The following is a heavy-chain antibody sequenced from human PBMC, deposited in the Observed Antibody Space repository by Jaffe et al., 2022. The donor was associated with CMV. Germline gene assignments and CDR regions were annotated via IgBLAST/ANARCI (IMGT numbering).Heavy chain of an antibody. CDR2: IIPILGIA. V-gene: IGHV1-69*09. Sequence: QVQLVQSGAEVKKPGSSVKVSCKASGGTFSSYAISWVRQAPGQGLEWMGRIIPILGIANYAQKFQGRVTITADKSTSTAYMELSSLRSEDTAVYYCARAIVVVPAAPYYYYMDVWGKGTTVTVSS. D-gene: IGHD2-2*01. CDR1: GGTFSSYA. J-gene: IGHJ6*03. CDR3: ARAIVVVPAAPYYYYMDV.